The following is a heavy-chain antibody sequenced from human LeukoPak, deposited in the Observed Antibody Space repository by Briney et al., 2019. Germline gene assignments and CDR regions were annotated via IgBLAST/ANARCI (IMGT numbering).Heavy chain of an antibody. Sequence: ASVKVSCKSSGYTFTSYGITWLRQAPGLGLEWMGWISPYNGNTNFAQKFQDRVSISTDTSTSTAYMELRSLTSDDTAVDYCAREGSGSGRVRWFDPWGQGTLVTVSS. CDR2: ISPYNGNT. D-gene: IGHD6-19*01. V-gene: IGHV1-18*01. CDR3: AREGSGSGRVRWFDP. CDR1: GYTFTSYG. J-gene: IGHJ5*02.